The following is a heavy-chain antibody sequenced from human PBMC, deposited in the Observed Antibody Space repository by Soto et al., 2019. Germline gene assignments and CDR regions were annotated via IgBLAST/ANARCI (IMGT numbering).Heavy chain of an antibody. D-gene: IGHD3-3*01. CDR3: AKDILEWLFGSGDYYYFGMDV. Sequence: SVKVSCKASGGTFSTYSISWVRQAPGQGLEWMGGIIPMLGKTNYAQKFQGRVTITADESTSTAYMDLSSLRSDDTAVYYCAKDILEWLFGSGDYYYFGMDVWGQGTTVTVSS. J-gene: IGHJ6*02. V-gene: IGHV1-69*13. CDR1: GGTFSTYS. CDR2: IIPMLGKT.